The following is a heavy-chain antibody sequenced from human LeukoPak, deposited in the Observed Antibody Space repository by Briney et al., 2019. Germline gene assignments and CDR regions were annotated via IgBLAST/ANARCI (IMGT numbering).Heavy chain of an antibody. CDR1: GGSISSGDYY. J-gene: IGHJ4*02. CDR3: ALGTTGTLDFDY. Sequence: PSQTLSLTCTVSGGSISSGDYYWSWIRQHPGKGLEWIGYIYYSGSTYYNPSLKSRVTISVDTSKNQFSLKLSSVTAADTAVYYCALGTTGTLDFDYWGQGTLVTVSS. D-gene: IGHD1-1*01. CDR2: IYYSGST. V-gene: IGHV4-31*03.